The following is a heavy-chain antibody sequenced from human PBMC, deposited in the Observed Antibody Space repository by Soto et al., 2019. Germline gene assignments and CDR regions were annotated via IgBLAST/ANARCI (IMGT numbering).Heavy chain of an antibody. J-gene: IGHJ4*02. Sequence: QLQLQESGPGLVKPSETLSLTCTVSGGSISSSSYYWGWIRQPPGKGLEWIGSIYYSGSTYYNPSLKSRVTISVDTSKNQFSLKLSSVTAADTAVYYCARAPEMATINGVDYFDYWGQGTLVTVSS. CDR3: ARAPEMATINGVDYFDY. CDR2: IYYSGST. D-gene: IGHD5-12*01. CDR1: GGSISSSSYY. V-gene: IGHV4-39*01.